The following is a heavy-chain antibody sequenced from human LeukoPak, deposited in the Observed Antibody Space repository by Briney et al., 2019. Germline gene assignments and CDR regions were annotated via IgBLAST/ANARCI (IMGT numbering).Heavy chain of an antibody. D-gene: IGHD3-10*01. Sequence: GASVKVSCKASGYTFTSYDINWVRQATGQGLEWMGWMNPNSANTGYAQKFQGRVTMTRDTSINTAYMELSSLTSEDTAVYYCARGRFGEIPFLDFWGQGTLVTVSS. CDR1: GYTFTSYD. CDR3: ARGRFGEIPFLDF. CDR2: MNPNSANT. J-gene: IGHJ4*02. V-gene: IGHV1-8*01.